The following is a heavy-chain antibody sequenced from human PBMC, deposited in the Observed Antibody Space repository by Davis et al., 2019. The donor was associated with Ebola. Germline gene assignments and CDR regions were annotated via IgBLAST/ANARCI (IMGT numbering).Heavy chain of an antibody. CDR2: IHYSGS. D-gene: IGHD2-21*02. J-gene: IGHJ4*02. CDR1: GGSITTYY. CDR3: AGAAPHCSPGCYFDS. V-gene: IGHV4-59*01. Sequence: SETLSLTCSVSGGSITTYYWNWIRQSPGKGLEWLGYIHYSGSSYNPSLNSRVSISVDTSKNQFSLNLSSVTAADTAVYYCAGAAPHCSPGCYFDSWGQGSPVTVSS.